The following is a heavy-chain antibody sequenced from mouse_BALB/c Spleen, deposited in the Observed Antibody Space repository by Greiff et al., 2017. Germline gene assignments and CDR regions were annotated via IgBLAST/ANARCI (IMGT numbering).Heavy chain of an antibody. J-gene: IGHJ4*01. Sequence: EVKVVESGGGLVQPGGSLRLSCATSGFTFSDFYMEWVRQPPGKRLEWIAASRNKANDYTTEYSASVKGRFIVSRDTSQSILYLQMNALRAEDTAIYYCARDPLLRLKGAMDYWGQGTSVTVSS. V-gene: IGHV7-1*02. CDR1: GFTFSDFY. CDR2: SRNKANDYTT. CDR3: ARDPLLRLKGAMDY. D-gene: IGHD1-2*01.